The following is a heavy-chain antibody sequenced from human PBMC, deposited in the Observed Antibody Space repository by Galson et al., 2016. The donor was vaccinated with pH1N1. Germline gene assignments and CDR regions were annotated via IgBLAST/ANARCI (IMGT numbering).Heavy chain of an antibody. CDR3: ARRYFDY. CDR2: INQDGSEK. V-gene: IGHV3-7*03. Sequence: SLRLSCAASGFTFSTYWMHWVRQAPGKGLEWVANINQDGSEKYYVDSVKGRFTISRDKAKNSLFLQMNSLRAEDTAVYYCARRYFDYWGQGTLVSVSS. J-gene: IGHJ4*02. CDR1: GFTFSTYW.